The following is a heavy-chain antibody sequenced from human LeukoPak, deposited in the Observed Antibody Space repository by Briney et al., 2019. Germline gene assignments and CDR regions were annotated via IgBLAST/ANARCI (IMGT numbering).Heavy chain of an antibody. CDR1: GGTFSNYA. CDR3: ASGAGPAAINYYGMDV. V-gene: IGHV1-69*13. J-gene: IGHJ6*02. D-gene: IGHD2-2*01. Sequence: SVKVSCKASGGTFSNYAISWVRQAPGQGLEWMGGIIPIFGTANYAQKFQGRVTITADESTSTAYMELSSLRSEDTAVYYCASGAGPAAINYYGMDVWGQGTTVTVSS. CDR2: IIPIFGTA.